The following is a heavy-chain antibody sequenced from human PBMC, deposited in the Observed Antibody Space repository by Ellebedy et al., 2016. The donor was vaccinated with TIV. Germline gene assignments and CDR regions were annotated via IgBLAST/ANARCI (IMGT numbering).Heavy chain of an antibody. J-gene: IGHJ5*02. V-gene: IGHV4-39*07. CDR1: GGSISNSDYY. CDR2: IYYSGSA. CDR3: ARDPALPRGRFDT. Sequence: MPSETLSLTCTVAGGSISNSDYYWNWLRQPPGKGLEWIGSIYYSGSAYYNPSLKSRVNVSVDTSKNQFSLNLSSVTAADTAVYYCARDPALPRGRFDTWGQGTLVTVSS.